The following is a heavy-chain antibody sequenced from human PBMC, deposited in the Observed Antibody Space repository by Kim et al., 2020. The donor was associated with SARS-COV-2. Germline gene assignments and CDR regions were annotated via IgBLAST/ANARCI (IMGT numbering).Heavy chain of an antibody. Sequence: GGSLRLSCAASGFTFSSYAMSWVRQAPGKGLEWVSAISGSGGSTYYADSVKGRFTISRDNSKNTLYLQMNSLRAEDTAVYYCAKDPEGSSSLVNWFDPWGQGTLVTVSS. CDR3: AKDPEGSSSLVNWFDP. V-gene: IGHV3-23*01. CDR1: GFTFSSYA. D-gene: IGHD6-13*01. CDR2: ISGSGGST. J-gene: IGHJ5*02.